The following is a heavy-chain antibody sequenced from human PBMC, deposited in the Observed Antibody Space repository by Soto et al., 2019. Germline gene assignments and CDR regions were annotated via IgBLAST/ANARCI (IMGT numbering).Heavy chain of an antibody. Sequence: LRLSCAASGFTFSSYEMNWVRQAPGKGLEWVSYISSSGSTIYYADSVKGRFTISRDNAKNSLYLQMNSLRAEDTAVYYCATETVAHTWGFDYWGQGTLVTVSS. CDR2: ISSSGSTI. CDR1: GFTFSSYE. V-gene: IGHV3-48*03. D-gene: IGHD1-26*01. J-gene: IGHJ4*02. CDR3: ATETVAHTWGFDY.